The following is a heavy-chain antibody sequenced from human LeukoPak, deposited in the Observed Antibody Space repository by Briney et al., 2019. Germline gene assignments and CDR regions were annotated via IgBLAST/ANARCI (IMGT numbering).Heavy chain of an antibody. V-gene: IGHV1-69*04. CDR3: ARGYCSSTSCYGQNYYGMDV. CDR2: IIPILGIA. CDR1: GYTFTSYG. D-gene: IGHD2-2*01. J-gene: IGHJ6*02. Sequence: SVKVSCKASGYTFTSYGISWVRQAPGQGLEWMGRIIPILGIANYAQKFQGRVTITADKSTSTAYMELSSLRSEDTAVYYCARGYCSSTSCYGQNYYGMDVWGQGTTVTVSS.